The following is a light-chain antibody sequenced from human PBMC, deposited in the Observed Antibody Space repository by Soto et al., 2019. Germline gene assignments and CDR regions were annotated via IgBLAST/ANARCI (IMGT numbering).Light chain of an antibody. J-gene: IGKJ3*01. CDR2: AAS. V-gene: IGKV1-39*01. Sequence: DIQMTQSPSSLSASVGDRVSITCRASQNIGTFLIWYQQKPGKAPKLLIYAASSLQSGVPSRFSGSSSGTDFTLTISSLQPEDFATYYCQQSYSIPFTFGPGTKVDIK. CDR1: QNIGTF. CDR3: QQSYSIPFT.